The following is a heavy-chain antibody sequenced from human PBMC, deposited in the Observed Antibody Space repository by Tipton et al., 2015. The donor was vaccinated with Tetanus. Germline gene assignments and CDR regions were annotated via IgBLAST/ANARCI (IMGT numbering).Heavy chain of an antibody. J-gene: IGHJ3*02. CDR2: INHSGSI. Sequence: TLSLTCEVSGGSFSDYYWSWIRQTPGKGVEWIGEINHSGSINYNPSLKSRVTIFVDPSKNQFSLRVNSVTAADTAVFYCARRRYTWNRGGFDMWGQGTMVTVSS. D-gene: IGHD1-20*01. CDR1: GGSFSDYY. V-gene: IGHV4-34*01. CDR3: ARRRYTWNRGGFDM.